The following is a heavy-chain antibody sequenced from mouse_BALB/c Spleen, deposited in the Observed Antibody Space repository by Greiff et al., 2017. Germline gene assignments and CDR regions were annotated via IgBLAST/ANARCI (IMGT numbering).Heavy chain of an antibody. V-gene: IGHV1-7*01. J-gene: IGHJ3*01. Sequence: QVQLKQSGAELAKPGASVKMSCKASGYTFTSYWMHWVKQRPGQGLEWIGYINPSTGYTEYNQKFKDKATLTADKSSSTAYMQLSSLTSEDSAVYYCARESYYGNYLAYWGQGTLVTVSA. D-gene: IGHD2-10*01. CDR3: ARESYYGNYLAY. CDR2: INPSTGYT. CDR1: GYTFTSYW.